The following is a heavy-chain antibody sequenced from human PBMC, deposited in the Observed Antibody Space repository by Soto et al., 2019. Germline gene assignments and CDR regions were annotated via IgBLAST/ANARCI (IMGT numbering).Heavy chain of an antibody. J-gene: IGHJ6*02. CDR3: ASTEQFGELSSQYYYYYYGMDV. V-gene: IGHV1-2*02. Sequence: ASVKVSCKASGYTFTGYYMHWVRQAPGQGLEWMGWINPNSGGTNYAQKFQGRVTMTRDTSISTAYMELSRLRSDDTAVYYCASTEQFGELSSQYYYYYYGMDVWGQGTTVTVSS. CDR2: INPNSGGT. D-gene: IGHD3-10*01. CDR1: GYTFTGYY.